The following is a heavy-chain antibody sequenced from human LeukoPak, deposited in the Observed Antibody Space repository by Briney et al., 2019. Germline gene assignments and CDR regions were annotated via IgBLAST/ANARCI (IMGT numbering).Heavy chain of an antibody. J-gene: IGHJ4*02. CDR3: ARGAGYYYGSGSYGDDY. D-gene: IGHD3-10*01. V-gene: IGHV1-69*13. CDR2: IIPIFGTA. Sequence: GASVKVSCKASGGTFSSYAISWVRQAPGQGLERMGGIIPIFGTANYAQKFQGRVTITADESTSTAYMELSSLRSEDTAVYYCARGAGYYYGSGSYGDDYWGQGTLVTVSS. CDR1: GGTFSSYA.